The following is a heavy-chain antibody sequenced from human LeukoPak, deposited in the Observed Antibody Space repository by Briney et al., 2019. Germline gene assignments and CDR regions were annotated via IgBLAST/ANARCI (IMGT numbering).Heavy chain of an antibody. Sequence: GGSLRLSCAASGFTFSSYGMHWVRQAPGKGLEWVAFIRYDGSNKYYADSVKGRFTISRDNSKNTLYLQMDSLRAEDTAVYYCAKDYDSSGYYYVMYYFDYWGQGTLVTVSS. CDR1: GFTFSSYG. J-gene: IGHJ4*02. CDR2: IRYDGSNK. V-gene: IGHV3-30*02. D-gene: IGHD3-22*01. CDR3: AKDYDSSGYYYVMYYFDY.